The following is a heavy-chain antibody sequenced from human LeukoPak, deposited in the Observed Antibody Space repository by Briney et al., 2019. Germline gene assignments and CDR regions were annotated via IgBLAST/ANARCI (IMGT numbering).Heavy chain of an antibody. CDR3: ARDIVVVPAAITHYYFDY. D-gene: IGHD2-2*02. CDR2: INHSGST. CDR1: GGSFSGYY. J-gene: IGHJ4*02. Sequence: SETLSLTCAVYGGSFSGYYWSWIRQSPRKGLEWIGEINHSGSTNYNPSLKSRVTISVDTSKNQFSLKLSSVTAADTAVYYCARDIVVVPAAITHYYFDYWGQGTLVTVSS. V-gene: IGHV4-34*01.